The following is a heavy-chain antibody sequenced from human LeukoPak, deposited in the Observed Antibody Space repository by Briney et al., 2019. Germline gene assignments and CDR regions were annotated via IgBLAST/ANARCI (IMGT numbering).Heavy chain of an antibody. J-gene: IGHJ3*02. V-gene: IGHV3-15*01. D-gene: IGHD6-19*01. CDR2: IKSKPDGGTT. CDR3: AKDYMHGQWPGQNAFDI. Sequence: GGSLRLSCAASGFTFRNAWMSWVRQAPGKGLEWVGRIKSKPDGGTTDYAGPVKGRFTISRDDSKNMMYLQMNRLRTEDTAVYYCAKDYMHGQWPGQNAFDIWGQGTMVTVSS. CDR1: GFTFRNAW.